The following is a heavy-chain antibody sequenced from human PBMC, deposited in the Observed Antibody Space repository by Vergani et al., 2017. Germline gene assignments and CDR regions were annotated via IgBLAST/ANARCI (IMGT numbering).Heavy chain of an antibody. D-gene: IGHD2-8*01. J-gene: IGHJ6*03. CDR3: ARVNTKTNGHLYYYYYMDV. CDR1: GGSFTSYH. V-gene: IGHV4-34*01. CDR2: IDHTGRP. Sequence: QVQLQQWGGGLLKPSETLSLTCVVNGGSFTSYHWTWIRQSPGEGLEWVGDIDHTGRPDYNPSLKSRLTMSVHKSRNQYSLTLNSVTATDTAIYFCARVNTKTNGHLYYYYYMDVWGQGTAVTVS.